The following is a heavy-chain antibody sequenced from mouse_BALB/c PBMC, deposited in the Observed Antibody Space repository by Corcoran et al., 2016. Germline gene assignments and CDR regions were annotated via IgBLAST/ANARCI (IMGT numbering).Heavy chain of an antibody. J-gene: IGHJ4*01. D-gene: IGHD2-3*01. CDR3: AAIYDGYAMDY. CDR2: ISYDGSN. CDR1: GYSITSGYY. V-gene: IGHV3-6*02. Sequence: DVQLQESGPGLVKPSQSLSLTCSVPGYSITSGYYWNWIRQFPGNKLEWMGYISYDGSNNYNPSLKNRISITRDTSKNQFFLKLNSVTTEDTATYYCAAIYDGYAMDYWGQGTSVTVSS.